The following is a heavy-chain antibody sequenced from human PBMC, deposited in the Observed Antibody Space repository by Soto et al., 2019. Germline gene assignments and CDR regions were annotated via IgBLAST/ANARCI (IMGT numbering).Heavy chain of an antibody. CDR3: AKKYSSSWYWSIYFDY. J-gene: IGHJ4*02. Sequence: EVQLLESGGGLVQPGGSLRLSCAASGFTFSSYAMSWVRQAPGKGLEWVSAISGSGGSTYYADSVKGRFTISRDNSKNTLYLQMNSLRAEDTAVYYCAKKYSSSWYWSIYFDYWGQGTLVTVSS. D-gene: IGHD6-13*01. V-gene: IGHV3-23*01. CDR1: GFTFSSYA. CDR2: ISGSGGST.